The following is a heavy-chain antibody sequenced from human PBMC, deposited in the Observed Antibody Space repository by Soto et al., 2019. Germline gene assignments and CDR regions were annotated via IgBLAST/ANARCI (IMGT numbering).Heavy chain of an antibody. CDR1: GGSLSSGRYS. D-gene: IGHD3-3*01. CDR2: IYHSGST. CDR3: ARAISDSGSGHYGMDV. Sequence: RLSFTCTASGGSLSSGRYSRSWIRQTPGKGLEWIGYIYHSGSTYYNPSLKSRVTISVDRSKNQFSLKLSSVTAADTAVYYCARAISDSGSGHYGMDVWGQGTTVTVSS. J-gene: IGHJ6*02. V-gene: IGHV4-30-2*01.